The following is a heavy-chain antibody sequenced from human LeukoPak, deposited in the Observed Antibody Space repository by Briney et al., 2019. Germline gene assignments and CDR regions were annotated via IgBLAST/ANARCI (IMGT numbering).Heavy chain of an antibody. J-gene: IGHJ5*02. Sequence: SETLSLTCTVSGGSISSSSYYWGWIRQPPGKGLEWIGEINHSGSTNYNSSLKSRVTISVGTYKNQFSLKLSSVTAADTAVYYCATRPDIAATGPGWFDPWGQGTLVTVSS. V-gene: IGHV4-39*07. CDR1: GGSISSSSYY. D-gene: IGHD6-13*01. CDR3: ATRPDIAATGPGWFDP. CDR2: INHSGST.